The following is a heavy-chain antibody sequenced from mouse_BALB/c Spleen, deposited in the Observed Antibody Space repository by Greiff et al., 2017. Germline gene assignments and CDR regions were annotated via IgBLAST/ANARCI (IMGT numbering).Heavy chain of an antibody. D-gene: IGHD6-2*01. V-gene: IGHV1-54*01. CDR2: INPGSGGT. J-gene: IGHJ4*01. Sequence: QVQLKESGAELVRPGTSVKVSCKASGYAFTNYLIEWVKQRPGQGLEWIGVINPGSGGTNYNEKFKGKATLTADKSSSTAYMQLSSLTSDDSAVYFCARQVSGTYYAMDYWGQGTSVTVSS. CDR1: GYAFTNYL. CDR3: ARQVSGTYYAMDY.